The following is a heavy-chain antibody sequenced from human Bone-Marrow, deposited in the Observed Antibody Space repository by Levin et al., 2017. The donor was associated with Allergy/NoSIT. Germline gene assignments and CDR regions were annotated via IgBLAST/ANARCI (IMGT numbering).Heavy chain of an antibody. CDR1: GFSLSNARMG. V-gene: IGHV2-26*01. CDR3: ARIRGYSSGWWRAVSYYYYYMDG. D-gene: IGHD6-19*01. CDR2: IFSNDEK. J-gene: IGHJ6*03. Sequence: SGPTLVKPTETLTLTCTVSGFSLSNARMGVSWIRQPPGKALEWLAHIFSNDEKSYSTSLKSRLTISKDTSKSQVVLTMTNMDPVDTATYYCARIRGYSSGWWRAVSYYYYYMDGWGKGTTVTVSS.